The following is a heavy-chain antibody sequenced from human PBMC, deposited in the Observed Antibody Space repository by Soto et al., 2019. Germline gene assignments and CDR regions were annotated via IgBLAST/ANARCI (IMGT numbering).Heavy chain of an antibody. CDR3: ARPAEVSIAGALEQ. Sequence: ASVKVSCKASGYTFTSYGISWVRQAPGQGLEWMGWISAYNGNTNYAQKLQGRVTMTTDTSTSTAYMELRSLRSDDTAMYYCARPAEVSIAGALEQWGQGTPVTVSS. CDR2: ISAYNGNT. V-gene: IGHV1-18*01. D-gene: IGHD1-26*01. CDR1: GYTFTSYG. J-gene: IGHJ4*02.